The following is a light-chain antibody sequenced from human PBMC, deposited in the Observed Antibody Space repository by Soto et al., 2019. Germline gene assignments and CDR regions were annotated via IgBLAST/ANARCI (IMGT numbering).Light chain of an antibody. V-gene: IGLV2-14*01. CDR3: SSYTTSRTSYV. J-gene: IGLJ1*01. CDR1: SSDVGGYNY. Sequence: QSALTQPASVSGSPGQSITISCTGTSSDVGGYNYVSWFQQHPGKAPKLMIYEVSDRPSRVSNRFSGSKSGNTASLTISGIQAHDHPHYHSSSYTTSRTSYVFGTGTKVTV. CDR2: EVS.